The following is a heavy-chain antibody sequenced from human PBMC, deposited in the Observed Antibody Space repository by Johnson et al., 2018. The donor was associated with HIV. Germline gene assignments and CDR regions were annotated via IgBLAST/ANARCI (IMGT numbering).Heavy chain of an antibody. Sequence: VQLVESGGGLVQPGRSLRLSCAASGFTFDDYAMHWVRQAPGKGLEWVSGISWNSGSIGYADSVKGRFTISRDNAKNSLYLQMNSLRAEDTAVYYCARVAALYDAFDIWGQGTMVT. CDR2: ISWNSGSI. CDR1: GFTFDDYA. V-gene: IGHV3-9*01. D-gene: IGHD2-15*01. J-gene: IGHJ3*02. CDR3: ARVAALYDAFDI.